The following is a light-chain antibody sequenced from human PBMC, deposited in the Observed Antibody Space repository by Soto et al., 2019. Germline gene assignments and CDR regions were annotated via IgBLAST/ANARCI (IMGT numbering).Light chain of an antibody. CDR3: LLSYNGARV. CDR1: TGAVTSTHW. Sequence: QAVVTQEPSLTVSPGGTVTLTCASSTGAVTSTHWPYWVQQKPGQAPRTMIHDTNVRHSWTPARFSGSLLGGKAALTLSGXQPEDEADYYCLLSYNGARVFGGGTKLTVL. CDR2: DTN. V-gene: IGLV7-46*01. J-gene: IGLJ2*01.